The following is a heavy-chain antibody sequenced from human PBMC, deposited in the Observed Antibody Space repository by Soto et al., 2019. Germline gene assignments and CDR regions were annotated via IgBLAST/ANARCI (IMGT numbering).Heavy chain of an antibody. J-gene: IGHJ4*02. D-gene: IGHD3-16*01. CDR3: ARDGGGYFDC. CDR2: LSADNGDT. CDR1: GYTFTSFG. V-gene: IGHV1-18*01. Sequence: QDQLVQSGAEVKKPGASVKVSCKASGYTFTSFGISWVRQVPGQGLEWMGWLSADNGDTKYEQSLQGRVTMTTDTYTSTAHMELRSLSSGDTAVYYCARDGGGYFDCWGQGTLVTVSS.